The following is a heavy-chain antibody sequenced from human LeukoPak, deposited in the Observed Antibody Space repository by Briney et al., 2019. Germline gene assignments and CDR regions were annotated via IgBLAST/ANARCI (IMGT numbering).Heavy chain of an antibody. Sequence: SVKVSCKASGGTFSSYAISWVRQAPGQGLEWMGGIIPIFGTANYAHKFQGRVMITTDESTSTAYMELSSLRSEDTAVYYCARETMVRGVIPLYYFDYWGQGTLVTVSS. CDR1: GGTFSSYA. J-gene: IGHJ4*02. CDR2: IIPIFGTA. D-gene: IGHD3-10*01. V-gene: IGHV1-69*05. CDR3: ARETMVRGVIPLYYFDY.